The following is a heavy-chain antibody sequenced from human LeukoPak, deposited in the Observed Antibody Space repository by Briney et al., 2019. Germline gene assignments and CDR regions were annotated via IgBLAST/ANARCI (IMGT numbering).Heavy chain of an antibody. D-gene: IGHD6-19*01. CDR2: INPNSGGT. J-gene: IGHJ3*02. Sequence: ASVKVSCKASGYTFTGYYMHWVRQAPGQGLEWMGWINPNSGGTNYAQKFRGRVTMTRDTSISTAYMELSRLRSDDTAVYYCARMPYSSGWDDAFDIWGQGTMVTVSS. CDR3: ARMPYSSGWDDAFDI. CDR1: GYTFTGYY. V-gene: IGHV1-2*02.